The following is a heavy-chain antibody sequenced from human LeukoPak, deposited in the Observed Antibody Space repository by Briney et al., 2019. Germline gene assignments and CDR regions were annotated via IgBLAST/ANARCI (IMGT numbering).Heavy chain of an antibody. CDR3: ARDYGSHGEYFDY. Sequence: GGSLRLSCAASGFTFTIYNTNWVRQAPGKGLEWISYISSSGNTIYYADSVKGRFTISRDNAKNSLSLQMSSLRDEDAAVYYCARDYGSHGEYFDYWGQGTLVTVSS. V-gene: IGHV3-48*02. J-gene: IGHJ4*02. CDR2: ISSSGNTI. D-gene: IGHD4-17*01. CDR1: GFTFTIYN.